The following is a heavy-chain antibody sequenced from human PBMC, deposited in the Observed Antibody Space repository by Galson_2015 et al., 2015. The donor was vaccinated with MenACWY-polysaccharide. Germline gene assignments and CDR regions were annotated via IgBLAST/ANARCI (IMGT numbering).Heavy chain of an antibody. CDR3: AKDRNSGSGSYDY. Sequence: SLRLSCAASGFTSFNYAMTWVRHAPGKGLEWVSAISRTDGKTYYANSVRGRFTISRDNPKNRLYLQMNSLRAEDTAIYYCAKDRNSGSGSYDYWGQGILVTVSS. CDR2: ISRTDGKT. V-gene: IGHV3-23*01. J-gene: IGHJ4*02. D-gene: IGHD3-10*01. CDR1: GFTSFNYA.